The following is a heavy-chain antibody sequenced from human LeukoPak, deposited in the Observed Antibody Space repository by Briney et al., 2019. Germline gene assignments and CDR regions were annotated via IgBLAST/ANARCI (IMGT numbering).Heavy chain of an antibody. J-gene: IGHJ4*02. Sequence: GRSLRLSCAASGFTFSSYGMHWVRQAPGKGLEWVAVISYDGSNKYYADSVKGRFTISRDNSKNTLYPQMNSLRAEDTAVYYCAKGYDSSGYYYFDYWGQGTLVTVSS. CDR3: AKGYDSSGYYYFDY. V-gene: IGHV3-30*18. D-gene: IGHD3-22*01. CDR1: GFTFSSYG. CDR2: ISYDGSNK.